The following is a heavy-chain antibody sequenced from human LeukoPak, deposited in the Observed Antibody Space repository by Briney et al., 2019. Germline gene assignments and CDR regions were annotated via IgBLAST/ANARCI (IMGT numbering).Heavy chain of an antibody. CDR1: GGSISSYY. Sequence: PSETLSLTCTVSGGSISSYYWSWIRQPPGKGLEWIGYIYYSGSTNYNPSLKSRVTISVDTSKNQFSLKLSSVTAADTAVYYCARGGIVYYGSGSSNDAFDIWGQGTMVTVSS. J-gene: IGHJ3*02. D-gene: IGHD3-10*01. V-gene: IGHV4-59*01. CDR3: ARGGIVYYGSGSSNDAFDI. CDR2: IYYSGST.